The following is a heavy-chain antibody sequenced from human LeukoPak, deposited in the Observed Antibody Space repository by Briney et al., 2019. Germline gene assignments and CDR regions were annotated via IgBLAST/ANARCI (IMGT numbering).Heavy chain of an antibody. V-gene: IGHV3-23*01. Sequence: PGGSLRLSCAASGSNFRSYGMHWFRQAPGKGLEWVSAISGSGGSTYFADSVKGRFTISRDNSKNTLYLQMNSLRAEDTAVYYCAKAAYYYGSGSYTRDDAFDIWGQGTMVTVSS. CDR3: AKAAYYYGSGSYTRDDAFDI. J-gene: IGHJ3*02. D-gene: IGHD3-10*01. CDR2: ISGSGGST. CDR1: GSNFRSYG.